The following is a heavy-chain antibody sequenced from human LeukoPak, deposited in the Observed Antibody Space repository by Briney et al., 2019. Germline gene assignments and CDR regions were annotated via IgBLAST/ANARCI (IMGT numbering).Heavy chain of an antibody. V-gene: IGHV3-30-3*01. CDR2: ISYDGSNK. CDR3: AKEQQLVRVGAFDI. J-gene: IGHJ3*02. D-gene: IGHD6-13*01. Sequence: GGSLRLSCAASGFTFSSYAMHWVRQAPGKGLEWVAVISYDGSNKYYADSVKGRFTISRDNSRNTLYLQMNSLRAEDTAVYYCAKEQQLVRVGAFDIWGQGTMVTVSS. CDR1: GFTFSSYA.